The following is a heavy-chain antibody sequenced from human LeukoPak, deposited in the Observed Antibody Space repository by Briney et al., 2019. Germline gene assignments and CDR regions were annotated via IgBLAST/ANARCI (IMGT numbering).Heavy chain of an antibody. J-gene: IGHJ4*02. CDR2: INSDGSST. D-gene: IGHD3-22*01. V-gene: IGHV3-74*01. CDR3: AREYYDRRGYFLLHYFDH. Sequence: GGSLRLSCAASGFTFSSYWMYWVRQAPGKGLVWVSRINSDGSSTSYADSVKGRFTISRDNAKNTLYLQMNSLRAEDTAVYYCAREYYDRRGYFLLHYFDHWGQGTLVTVSS. CDR1: GFTFSSYW.